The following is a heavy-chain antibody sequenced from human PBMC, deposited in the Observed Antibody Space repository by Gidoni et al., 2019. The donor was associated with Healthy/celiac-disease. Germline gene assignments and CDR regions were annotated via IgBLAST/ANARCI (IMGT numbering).Heavy chain of an antibody. V-gene: IGHV1-69*01. CDR2: IIPIFGTA. CDR3: AREESVVVVVAATTNYYYYMDV. Sequence: QVQLVQSGAEVKMPGSSVTVSCKASGVPFSSYAISLVRQAPGQGLEWMGGIIPIFGTANYAQKFQGRVTITADESTSTAYMELSSLRSEDTAVYYCAREESVVVVVAATTNYYYYMDVWGKGTTVTVSS. J-gene: IGHJ6*03. D-gene: IGHD2-15*01. CDR1: GVPFSSYA.